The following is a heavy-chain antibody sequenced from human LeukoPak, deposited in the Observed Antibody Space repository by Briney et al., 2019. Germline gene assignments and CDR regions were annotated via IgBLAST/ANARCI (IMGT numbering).Heavy chain of an antibody. J-gene: IGHJ6*03. V-gene: IGHV3-7*01. CDR1: GFTFSSYE. D-gene: IGHD3-3*01. CDR3: AREGPQDDFWSGINYYYYYYMDV. CDR2: IKQDGSEK. Sequence: GGSLRLSCAASGFTFSSYEMNWVRQAPGKGLEWVANIKQDGSEKYYVDSVKGRFTISRDNAKNSLYLQMNSLRAEDTAVYYCAREGPQDDFWSGINYYYYYYMDVWGKGTTVTVSS.